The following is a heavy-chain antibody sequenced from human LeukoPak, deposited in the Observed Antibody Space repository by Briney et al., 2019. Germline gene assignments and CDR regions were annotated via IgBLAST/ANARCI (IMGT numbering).Heavy chain of an antibody. J-gene: IGHJ4*02. Sequence: SETLSLTCTVSGGSISSYYWSWIRQPPGKGLEWIGYIYYSGSTNYNPSLKSRVTISVETSKNQFSLKLSSVTAADTAVYYCARVNDYVWGSYRPMYYYFDYWGQGTLATVSS. CDR2: IYYSGST. V-gene: IGHV4-59*01. CDR3: ARVNDYVWGSYRPMYYYFDY. CDR1: GGSISSYY. D-gene: IGHD3-16*02.